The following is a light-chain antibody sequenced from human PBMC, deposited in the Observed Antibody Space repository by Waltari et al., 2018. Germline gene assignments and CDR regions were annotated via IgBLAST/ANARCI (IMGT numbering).Light chain of an antibody. J-gene: IGLJ2*01. V-gene: IGLV1-40*01. CDR1: RSNIGVGYY. CDR2: ENI. Sequence: QSVLTQPPSTSGAPGQRITISCTGTRSNIGVGYYVSWYQQFPGTAPKLLIYENINRPSGVSDRFSGSKSGTSASLTITGLQSEDEADYYCSAWDTSLSAVLFGGGTRLTVL. CDR3: SAWDTSLSAVL.